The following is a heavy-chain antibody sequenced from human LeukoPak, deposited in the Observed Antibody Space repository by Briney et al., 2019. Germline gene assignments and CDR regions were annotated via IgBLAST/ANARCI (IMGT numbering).Heavy chain of an antibody. Sequence: GASPQISCKGSGYSFTSYWIGWVRQMPGKGLEWMGIIYPGDSDTRYSPSFQGQVTISADKSISTAYLQWSSLKASDTAMYYCARQSVAGTKRFDYWGQGTLVTVSS. CDR2: IYPGDSDT. V-gene: IGHV5-51*01. CDR3: ARQSVAGTKRFDY. D-gene: IGHD6-19*01. CDR1: GYSFTSYW. J-gene: IGHJ4*02.